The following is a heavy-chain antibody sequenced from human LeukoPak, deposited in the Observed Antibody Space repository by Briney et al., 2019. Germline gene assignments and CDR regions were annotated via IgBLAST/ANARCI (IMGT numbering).Heavy chain of an antibody. CDR2: ISSSSSYI. Sequence: PGGSLRLSCAASGFTFSSYSMNWVRQAPGKGLEWVSSISSSSSYIYYADSVKGRFTISRDNAKNSLYLQMNSLRAEDTAVYYCARDGSGSYYTLYYFDYWGQGTLVTVSS. V-gene: IGHV3-21*01. J-gene: IGHJ4*02. D-gene: IGHD3-10*01. CDR3: ARDGSGSYYTLYYFDY. CDR1: GFTFSSYS.